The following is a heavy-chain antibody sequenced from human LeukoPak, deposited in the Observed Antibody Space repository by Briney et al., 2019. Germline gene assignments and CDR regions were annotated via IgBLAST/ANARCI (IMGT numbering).Heavy chain of an antibody. V-gene: IGHV3-21*01. CDR1: GFIFSTYR. CDR2: ISSSGSVI. J-gene: IGHJ6*03. CDR3: ARGCQLSHYDMGV. Sequence: GPYLRLSCASSGFIFSTYRMDSVRQAQGEGLEWVSTISSSGSVIKYADSVKGRVTISRDNAKNSVYLQVNTLRAEDTAVYYCARGCQLSHYDMGVWGTGTTVTVSS. D-gene: IGHD1-1*01.